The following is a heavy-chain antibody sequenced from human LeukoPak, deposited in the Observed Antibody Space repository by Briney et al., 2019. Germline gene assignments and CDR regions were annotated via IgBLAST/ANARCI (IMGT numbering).Heavy chain of an antibody. CDR1: GYSFTTYW. CDR3: ARRGSGAFDI. CDR2: IYPRDSDT. V-gene: IGHV5-51*01. J-gene: IGHJ3*02. Sequence: HGESLKISCKDSGYSFTTYWIAWVRQMPGKGLEWMGIIYPRDSDTIYSPSFQGQVTISAEKSISTAYLQWSSLKASDTAMYYCARRGSGAFDIWGQGTMVTVYS. D-gene: IGHD3-16*01.